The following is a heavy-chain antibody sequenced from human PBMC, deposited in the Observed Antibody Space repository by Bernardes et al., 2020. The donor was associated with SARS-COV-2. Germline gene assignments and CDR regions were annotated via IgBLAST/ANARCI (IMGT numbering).Heavy chain of an antibody. CDR2: IRIKPKGYAT. CDR1: GFNFSGSA. Sequence: GGSLILSCAASGFNFSGSAIQWVRQPSGKGLEWIGRIRIKPKGYATTYAASLKGRFVISRDDSRNTAYLQIHSLKIEDTAVYYCTGDYLYWDQGTLVSVSS. CDR3: TGDYLY. J-gene: IGHJ4*02. D-gene: IGHD4-17*01. V-gene: IGHV3-73*01.